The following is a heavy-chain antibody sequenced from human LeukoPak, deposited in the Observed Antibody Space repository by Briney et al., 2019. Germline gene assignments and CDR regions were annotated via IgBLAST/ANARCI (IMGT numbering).Heavy chain of an antibody. CDR1: GYTFTSYY. CDR3: ARDPVVALSPQEIAVAGKVGDY. J-gene: IGHJ4*02. CDR2: INPSGGST. Sequence: ASVKVSCKASGYTFTSYYMHWVRQAPGQGLEWMGIINPSGGSTSYAQKFQGRVTMTRDTSTSTVYMELSSLRSEDTAVYYCARDPVVALSPQEIAVAGKVGDYWGQGTLVTVSS. V-gene: IGHV1-46*01. D-gene: IGHD6-19*01.